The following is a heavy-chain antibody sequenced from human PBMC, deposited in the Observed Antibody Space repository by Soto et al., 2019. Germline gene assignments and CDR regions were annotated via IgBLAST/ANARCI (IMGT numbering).Heavy chain of an antibody. J-gene: IGHJ5*02. CDR2: TYYRSKWYN. V-gene: IGHV6-1*01. CDR1: GDSVSSNSAT. D-gene: IGHD6-13*01. CDR3: AREEIAAAYNWFDP. Sequence: PSQTLSLTCAISGDSVSSNSATWNWIRQSPLRGLEWLGRTYYRSKWYNDYAVSVKSRVTINPDTSKNQFSLQLNSVTPEDTAVYYCAREEIAAAYNWFDPWGQGTLVTVSS.